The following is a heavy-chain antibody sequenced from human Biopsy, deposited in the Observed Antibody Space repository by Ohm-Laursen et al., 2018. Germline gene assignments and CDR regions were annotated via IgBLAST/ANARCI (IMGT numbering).Heavy chain of an antibody. CDR2: ISWSSDSI. Sequence: SLRLSCAASGFRFDNTGMHWVRQGPGKGLEWVAGISWSSDSITYAKSVAGRIAISRDNREKTLFPQMNSLRPEDTALYYCTKNTQWEGSGYLDAFHIWGHGAMVTVSS. V-gene: IGHV3-9*01. CDR1: GFRFDNTG. J-gene: IGHJ3*02. CDR3: TKNTQWEGSGYLDAFHI. D-gene: IGHD3-22*01.